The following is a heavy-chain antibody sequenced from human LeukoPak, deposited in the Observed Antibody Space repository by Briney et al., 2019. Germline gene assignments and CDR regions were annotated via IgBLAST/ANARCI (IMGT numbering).Heavy chain of an antibody. D-gene: IGHD3-22*01. CDR3: ARPGHGNYGPVGY. Sequence: GGSLRLSCAASGFTFGIYAMHWVRQAPGKGLEWVAFISNDGNNKYPADAVKGRFTISRDNSKNTLFLEMSNLRPEDTAVYYCARPGHGNYGPVGYWGQGTLVTVSS. V-gene: IGHV3-30*04. CDR2: ISNDGNNK. CDR1: GFTFGIYA. J-gene: IGHJ4*02.